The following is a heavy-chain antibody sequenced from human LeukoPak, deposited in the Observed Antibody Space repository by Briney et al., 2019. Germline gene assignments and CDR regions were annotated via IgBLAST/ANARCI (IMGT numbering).Heavy chain of an antibody. J-gene: IGHJ4*02. D-gene: IGHD1-7*01. CDR3: AEDREGTTFDN. V-gene: IGHV3-30*18. Sequence: PGRSLRLSCAASGFTFSNYDMHWVRQAPGKGLEWVAVISYDGSNKYYADSVKGRFTISRDNSKNTVYLQMNSLRAEDTAVYYCAEDREGTTFDNWGQGTLVTVSS. CDR2: ISYDGSNK. CDR1: GFTFSNYD.